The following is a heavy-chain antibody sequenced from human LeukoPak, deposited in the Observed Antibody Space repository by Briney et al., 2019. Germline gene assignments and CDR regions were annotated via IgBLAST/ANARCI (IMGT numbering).Heavy chain of an antibody. CDR3: ARVVFGSGWYQEGEFDP. CDR1: GDSISSYY. CDR2: IYYSGST. Sequence: SETLSLTCTVSGDSISSYYWSWIRQPPGKGLEWVGYIYYSGSTNYNPSLKSRVTISIDTSKNQFSLKLSSVTAADTAVYYCARVVFGSGWYQEGEFDPWGQGTLVTVSS. J-gene: IGHJ5*02. D-gene: IGHD6-19*01. V-gene: IGHV4-59*01.